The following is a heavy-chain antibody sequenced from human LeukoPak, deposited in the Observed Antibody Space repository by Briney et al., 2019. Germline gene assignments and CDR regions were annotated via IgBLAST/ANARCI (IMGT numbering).Heavy chain of an antibody. CDR1: GGSISSSSYY. D-gene: IGHD3-22*01. V-gene: IGHV4-39*01. CDR2: IYYSGST. Sequence: SETLSLTCTVSGGSISSSSYYWGWIRQPPGKGLEWIGSIYYSGSTYYNPSLKSRVTISVDTSKNQFSLKLSSVIAADTAVYYCARQSGITMIVVVIYSDAFDIWGQGTMVTVSS. CDR3: ARQSGITMIVVVIYSDAFDI. J-gene: IGHJ3*02.